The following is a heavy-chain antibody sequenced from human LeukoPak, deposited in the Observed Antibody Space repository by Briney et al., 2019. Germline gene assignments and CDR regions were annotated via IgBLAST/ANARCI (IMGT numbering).Heavy chain of an antibody. Sequence: PGGSLRLSCEASGFTFNNYYMSWVRQAPGKGLEWVSAISGSGGSTYYADSVKGRFTISRDNSKNTLYLQMNRLRAEDTAVYCCAKDRERSYYGAGADYWGQGTLVTVSS. CDR3: AKDRERSYYGAGADY. CDR1: GFTFNNYY. V-gene: IGHV3-23*01. J-gene: IGHJ4*02. CDR2: ISGSGGST. D-gene: IGHD3-10*01.